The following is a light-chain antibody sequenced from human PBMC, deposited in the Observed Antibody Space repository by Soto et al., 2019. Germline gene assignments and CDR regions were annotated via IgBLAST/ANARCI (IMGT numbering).Light chain of an antibody. V-gene: IGKV3-20*01. CDR1: QSFSSNN. J-gene: IGKJ4*01. Sequence: EVVLTQSPGTLSLSPGERATLSCRASQSFSSNNLAWYQHKAGQPPKLIVYSASRRATGVPDSFSGSGSGTDFTLTISRLEPEDFALYYCQRYGGSPPVTFGGGTKVDIK. CDR3: QRYGGSPPVT. CDR2: SAS.